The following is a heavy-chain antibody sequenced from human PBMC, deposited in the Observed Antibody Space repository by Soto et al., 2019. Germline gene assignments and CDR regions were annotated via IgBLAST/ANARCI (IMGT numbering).Heavy chain of an antibody. D-gene: IGHD7-27*01. CDR3: AKELWGSFDF. J-gene: IGHJ4*02. V-gene: IGHV4-59*01. CDR1: GFPITNYY. CDR2: ISYNGAT. Sequence: PSETLSLTCTVSGFPITNYYWNWIRQPPGRGLEWIGYISYNGATSYNPSLKSRVTVSRDMSKNQFYLDLSSVAAADTAVYYCAKELWGSFDFWGQGALVTVSS.